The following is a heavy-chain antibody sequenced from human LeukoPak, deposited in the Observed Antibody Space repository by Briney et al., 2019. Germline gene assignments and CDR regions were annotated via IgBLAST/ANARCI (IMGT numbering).Heavy chain of an antibody. J-gene: IGHJ6*04. V-gene: IGHV3-30*02. D-gene: IGHD2-15*01. CDR2: IRHDGGN. CDR1: GFIFSSYG. CDR3: ANDVGSSTTPDV. Sequence: GGSLRLSCAASGFIFSSYGMHWVRQAPGKGLEWVAFIRHDGGNNADSVKGRFIISRDNSKNTLYLQMNSLRAEDTAVYYCANDVGSSTTPDVWGKGTTVAVSS.